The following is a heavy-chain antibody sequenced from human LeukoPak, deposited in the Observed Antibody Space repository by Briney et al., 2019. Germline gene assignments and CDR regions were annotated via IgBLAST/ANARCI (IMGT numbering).Heavy chain of an antibody. J-gene: IGHJ4*02. CDR3: AKAIHSSSSGVVDY. Sequence: GGSLRLSCAASGFTFSSYSMNWVRQAPGKGLEWVSSISSSSSYIYYADSVKGRFTISRDNSKNTLYLQMNSLRAEDTAVYYCAKAIHSSSSGVVDYWGQGTLVTVSS. V-gene: IGHV3-21*01. D-gene: IGHD6-6*01. CDR1: GFTFSSYS. CDR2: ISSSSSYI.